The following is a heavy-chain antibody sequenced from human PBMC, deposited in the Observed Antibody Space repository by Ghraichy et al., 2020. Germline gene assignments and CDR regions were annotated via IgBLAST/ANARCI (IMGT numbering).Heavy chain of an antibody. CDR1: GFTFSSYA. D-gene: IGHD6-13*01. J-gene: IGHJ6*02. V-gene: IGHV3-23*01. CDR2: ISGSGGST. Sequence: GESLNISCAASGFTFSSYAMSWVRQAPGKGLEWVSVISGSGGSTYYADSVKGRFTISRDNSKNTLYLQMNSLRVEDTAVYYCAKDGSSWYVYGMDVWGQGTTVTVSS. CDR3: AKDGSSWYVYGMDV.